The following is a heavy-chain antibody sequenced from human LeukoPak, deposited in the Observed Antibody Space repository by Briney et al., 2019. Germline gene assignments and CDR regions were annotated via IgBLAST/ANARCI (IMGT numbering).Heavy chain of an antibody. CDR3: ATGCDTGRRSSPGAFDI. CDR2: INPNSGGT. V-gene: IGHV1-2*02. J-gene: IGHJ3*02. D-gene: IGHD5-18*01. Sequence: ASVKVSCKASGYTFTGYYMHWVRQAPGQGLEWMGWINPNSGGTNYAQKFQGRVTMTRDTSISTAYMELSRLRSDDTAVYYCATGCDTGRRSSPGAFDIWGQGTMVTVSS. CDR1: GYTFTGYY.